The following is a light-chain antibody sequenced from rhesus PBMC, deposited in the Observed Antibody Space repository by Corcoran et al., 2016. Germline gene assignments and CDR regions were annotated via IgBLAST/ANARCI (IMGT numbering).Light chain of an antibody. CDR1: QSLLDSEDGNTY. CDR2: EVS. Sequence: DIVMTQTPLSLPVTPGEPASISCRSSQSLLDSEDGNTYLEWYLQKPGQSPQHFIYEVSNRASGVLDRFSGSGSDTVFTLKISRVEAEDVGVYYCMQGIGCPFPFGPGTKLDIK. V-gene: IGKV2S20*01. J-gene: IGKJ3*01. CDR3: MQGIGCPFP.